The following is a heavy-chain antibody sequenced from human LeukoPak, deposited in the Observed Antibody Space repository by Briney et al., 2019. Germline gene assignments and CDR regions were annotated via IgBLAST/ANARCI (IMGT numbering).Heavy chain of an antibody. CDR1: GGSFSGYY. CDR2: INHSGST. CDR3: ARGRRSNY. Sequence: SETLSLTCGVYGGSFSGYYWSWIRQPPGKGLEWIGEINHSGSTNYNPSLKSRVTISVDTSKNQFSLKLSSVTAADTAVYYCARGRRSNYWGQGTLVTVSS. J-gene: IGHJ4*02. D-gene: IGHD5-24*01. V-gene: IGHV4-34*01.